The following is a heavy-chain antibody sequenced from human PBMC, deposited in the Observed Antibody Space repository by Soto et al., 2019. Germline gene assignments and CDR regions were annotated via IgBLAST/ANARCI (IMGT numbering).Heavy chain of an antibody. D-gene: IGHD2-2*01. V-gene: IGHV4-59*08. CDR3: ARQPVGCSSTSCYYYYYMDV. CDR2: IYYSGST. CDR1: GGSISSYY. J-gene: IGHJ6*03. Sequence: SETLSLTCTVSGGSISSYYWSWIRQPPGKGLEWIGYIYYSGSTNYNPSLKSRVTISVDTSKNQFSLKLSSVTAADTAVYYCARQPVGCSSTSCYYYYYMDVWGKGTTVTVSS.